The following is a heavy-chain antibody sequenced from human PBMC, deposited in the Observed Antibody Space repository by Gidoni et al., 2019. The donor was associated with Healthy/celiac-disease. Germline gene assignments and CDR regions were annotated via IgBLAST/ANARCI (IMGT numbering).Heavy chain of an antibody. CDR2: INHRGST. Sequence: QVQLQQWGAGLLKPSETLSLTCAVYGGSFSGYYWSWIRQPQGKGLEWIGEINHRGSTNYKPSLKSRVTISVDTSKNQFSLKLSSVTAADTAVYYCARGWKVGVPKRYCSGGSCYWFDPWGQGTLVTVSS. J-gene: IGHJ5*02. V-gene: IGHV4-34*01. CDR1: GGSFSGYY. CDR3: ARGWKVGVPKRYCSGGSCYWFDP. D-gene: IGHD2-15*01.